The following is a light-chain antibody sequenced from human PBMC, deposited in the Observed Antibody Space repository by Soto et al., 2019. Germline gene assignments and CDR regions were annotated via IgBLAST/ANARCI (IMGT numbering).Light chain of an antibody. V-gene: IGKV2-24*01. CDR2: KIS. CDR3: MQATQFPPYT. CDR1: QSLLHSDGNTY. Sequence: DIVMTQTPLSSPVTLGQPASISCRSSQSLLHSDGNTYLSWLQQRPGQPPRLLIYKISNRLSGVPDRFSGSGAGTDFTLKISRVEAEDVGVYFCMQATQFPPYTFGQGNKLEIE. J-gene: IGKJ2*01.